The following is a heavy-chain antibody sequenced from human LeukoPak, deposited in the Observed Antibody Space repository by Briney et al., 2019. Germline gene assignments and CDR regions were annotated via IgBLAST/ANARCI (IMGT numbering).Heavy chain of an antibody. D-gene: IGHD3-22*01. J-gene: IGHJ4*02. CDR1: GFTVSSNY. Sequence: GGSLRHSCAASGFTVSSNYMSWVRQAPGKGLEWVSVIYSGGSTYYADSVKGRFTISRDNSKNTLYLQMNSLRAEDRAVYYCARETPYYDSSGHASNYWGQGTLVTVSS. CDR2: IYSGGST. V-gene: IGHV3-53*01. CDR3: ARETPYYDSSGHASNY.